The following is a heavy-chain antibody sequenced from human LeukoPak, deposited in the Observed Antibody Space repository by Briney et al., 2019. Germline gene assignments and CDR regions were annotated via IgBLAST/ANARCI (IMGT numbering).Heavy chain of an antibody. V-gene: IGHV4-38-2*02. CDR1: GYSLSSGFF. CDR2: FSHRGGS. D-gene: IGHD3-22*01. Sequence: SETLSLTCTVSGYSLSSGFFCDWIRQSPGKGLEWNGSFSHRGGSYHNPSLKSRVTISVDTSKNQFSLKLLSVTAADTAVYYCARAQDFSDSSGPNYLDFWGQGILVTVSS. CDR3: ARAQDFSDSSGPNYLDF. J-gene: IGHJ4*02.